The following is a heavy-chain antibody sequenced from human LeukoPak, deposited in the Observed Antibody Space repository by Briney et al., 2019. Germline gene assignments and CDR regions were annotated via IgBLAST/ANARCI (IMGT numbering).Heavy chain of an antibody. CDR3: ARDLGPMVRGVQY. J-gene: IGHJ4*02. Sequence: GGSLRLSCAASGFTFSSYSMNWVRQAPGKGLEWVSSISSSSSYIYYADSVKGRFTISRDNAKNSLYLQMNSLRAEDTAVYYCARDLGPMVRGVQYWGQGTLVTVSS. D-gene: IGHD3-10*01. V-gene: IGHV3-21*01. CDR1: GFTFSSYS. CDR2: ISSSSSYI.